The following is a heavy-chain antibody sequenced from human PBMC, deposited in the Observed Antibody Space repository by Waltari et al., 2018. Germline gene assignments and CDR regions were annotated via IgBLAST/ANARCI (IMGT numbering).Heavy chain of an antibody. D-gene: IGHD1-26*01. Sequence: QVQLVQSGAEVKKPGASVKVSCKASGYTFTGYYMHWVRQAPGQGLEWMGWINPTSGGTNYAQKCQGRVTMTRDTSISTAYMELSRLRSDDTAVYYCAREGGSYYPLDYWGQGTLVTVSS. J-gene: IGHJ4*02. CDR1: GYTFTGYY. V-gene: IGHV1-2*02. CDR3: AREGGSYYPLDY. CDR2: INPTSGGT.